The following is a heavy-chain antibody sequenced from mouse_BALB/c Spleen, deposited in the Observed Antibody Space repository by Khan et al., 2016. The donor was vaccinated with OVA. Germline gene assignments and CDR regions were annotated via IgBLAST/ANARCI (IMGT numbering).Heavy chain of an antibody. D-gene: IGHD2-1*01. CDR3: ARSNGNYWFAY. CDR2: INTHTGEP. J-gene: IGHJ3*01. V-gene: IGHV9-3-1*01. Sequence: QVQLKQSGPELKKPGETVKISCKASGYTFTNYGMNWVKQAPGKGLKWMGWINTHTGEPTYADDFKGRFAFSLETSASTAYLQINNLKNEDTATYFCARSNGNYWFAYWGQGTLVTVSA. CDR1: GYTFTNYG.